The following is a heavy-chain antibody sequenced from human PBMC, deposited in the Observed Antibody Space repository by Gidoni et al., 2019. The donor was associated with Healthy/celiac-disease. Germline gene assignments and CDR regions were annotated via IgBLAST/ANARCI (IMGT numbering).Heavy chain of an antibody. Sequence: EVQLVESGGGLVQPGGYLRLSCAASGFTVSRNYMSWVRQAPGKGLEWVSVIYSGGSTYYADSVKGRFTISRDNSKNTLYLQMNSLRAEDTAVYYCARASSTTVKGSAAFDIWGQGTMVTVSS. CDR3: ARASSTTVKGSAAFDI. J-gene: IGHJ3*02. V-gene: IGHV3-66*01. CDR1: GFTVSRNY. D-gene: IGHD4-4*01. CDR2: IYSGGST.